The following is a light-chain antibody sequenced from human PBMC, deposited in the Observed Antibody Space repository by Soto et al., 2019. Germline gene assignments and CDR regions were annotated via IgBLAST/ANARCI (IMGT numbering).Light chain of an antibody. CDR2: AAS. CDR1: QRISSNY. J-gene: IGKJ1*01. Sequence: EIVLTQSPGTLSLSPGERATLSCRASQRISSNYLAWYQQKPGQTPRLLMYAASSRATGFPDRFSGSGSGTDFTLTISSLEPEDFAVYSCQQRLMTFGQGNKVDIK. V-gene: IGKV3D-20*02. CDR3: QQRLMT.